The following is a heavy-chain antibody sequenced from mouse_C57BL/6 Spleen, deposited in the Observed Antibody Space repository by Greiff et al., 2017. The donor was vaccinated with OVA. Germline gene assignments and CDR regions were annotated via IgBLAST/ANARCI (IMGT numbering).Heavy chain of an antibody. CDR2: IHPSGSDT. D-gene: IGHD1-1*01. Sequence: QVQLQQPGAELVKPGASVKVSCKASGYTFTSYWMPWVKQRPGQGLEWIGRIHPSGSDTNYNQKFKGKATLTVDKSSSTAYMQLSSLTSEDSAVYYCAILYGTDAMDYWGQGTSVTVSS. J-gene: IGHJ4*01. CDR1: GYTFTSYW. V-gene: IGHV1-74*01. CDR3: AILYGTDAMDY.